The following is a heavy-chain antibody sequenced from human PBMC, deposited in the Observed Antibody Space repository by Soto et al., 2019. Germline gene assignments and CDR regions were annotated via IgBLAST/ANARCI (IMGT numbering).Heavy chain of an antibody. CDR2: IFYSGGT. Sequence: QLQLQESGPGLVKPSEALSLTCTVSGGSISSSGHYWGWIRQTPGKGLEWIGNIFYSGGTHYNASFRSRVSISVDPSKNQLSLKVTSMTAPDTAVYYCARRSYGSGVDLWGRGTLVTVSS. CDR1: GGSISSSGHY. J-gene: IGHJ5*02. V-gene: IGHV4-39*01. D-gene: IGHD3-10*01. CDR3: ARRSYGSGVDL.